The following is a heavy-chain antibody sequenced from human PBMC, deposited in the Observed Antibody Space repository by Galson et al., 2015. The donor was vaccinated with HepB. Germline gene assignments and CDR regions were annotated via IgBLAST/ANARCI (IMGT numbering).Heavy chain of an antibody. D-gene: IGHD3-22*01. CDR1: GFTFSDYY. Sequence: SLRLSCAVSGFTFSDYYMSWIRQAPGKGLEWVSYISSGSTYTNDADSVKGRFTISRDNAKNSLYLQMNSLRAEDTAVYYCARHYYASTYYFDNWGQGTLVPVSS. V-gene: IGHV3-11*06. CDR2: ISSGSTYT. CDR3: ARHYYASTYYFDN. J-gene: IGHJ4*02.